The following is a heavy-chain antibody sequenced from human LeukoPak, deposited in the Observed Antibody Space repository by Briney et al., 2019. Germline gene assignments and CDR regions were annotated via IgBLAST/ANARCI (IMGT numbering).Heavy chain of an antibody. V-gene: IGHV4-39*01. J-gene: IGHJ4*02. CDR3: ARLSPYLGAGSSAFPDDY. CDR2: ISYTGST. Sequence: PSETLSLTCTVSGGSISTTTYSWGWLRQPPGKGLEWIGSISYTGSTYYNPSLKIRVTTSVDTSKNQFSLRLSSVTAADTAVYYCARLSPYLGAGSSAFPDDYWGQGTLVTVSS. D-gene: IGHD3-10*01. CDR1: GGSISTTTYS.